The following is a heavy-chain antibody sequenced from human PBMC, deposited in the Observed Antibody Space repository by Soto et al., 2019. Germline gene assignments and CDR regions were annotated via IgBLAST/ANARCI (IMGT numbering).Heavy chain of an antibody. CDR1: GYTFTAYY. J-gene: IGHJ5*01. Sequence: ASVKVSCKTSGYTFTAYYMHWLRQAPGHGLEWLGWTSPRTGGAKYSHKFQGRVSMTRNTSITTAYMELTGLSTDDTAVYYCARSSGSYHKWFESWGQGTLVTVS. V-gene: IGHV1-2*02. CDR3: ARSSGSYHKWFES. D-gene: IGHD3-10*01. CDR2: TSPRTGGA.